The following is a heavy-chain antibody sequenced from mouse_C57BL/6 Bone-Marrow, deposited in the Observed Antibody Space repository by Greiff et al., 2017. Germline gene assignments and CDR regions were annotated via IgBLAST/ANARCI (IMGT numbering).Heavy chain of an antibody. J-gene: IGHJ3*01. CDR2: IDPENGDT. CDR3: TTDYGSSYGFAY. CDR1: GFNIKDDY. D-gene: IGHD1-1*01. Sequence: VQLQQPGAELVRPGASVKLSCTASGFNIKDDYMHWVKQRPEQGLEWIGWIDPENGDTEYASKFQGKATITADTSSNTAYLQLSSLTSEDTAVYYCTTDYGSSYGFAYWGQGTLVTVSA. V-gene: IGHV14-4*01.